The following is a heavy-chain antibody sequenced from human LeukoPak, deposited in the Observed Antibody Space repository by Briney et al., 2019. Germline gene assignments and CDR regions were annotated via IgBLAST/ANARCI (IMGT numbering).Heavy chain of an antibody. Sequence: GASVKVSCKASRYTFTAYYLHWVRLAPGQGLEWMGWINPNSGATKYTPKFQDRVAMTRDTSISTAYLELSRLRSDDTAVYYCTSNGPDGDYSYWGQGTLVTVSS. D-gene: IGHD4-17*01. CDR1: RYTFTAYY. CDR2: INPNSGAT. J-gene: IGHJ4*02. V-gene: IGHV1-2*02. CDR3: TSNGPDGDYSY.